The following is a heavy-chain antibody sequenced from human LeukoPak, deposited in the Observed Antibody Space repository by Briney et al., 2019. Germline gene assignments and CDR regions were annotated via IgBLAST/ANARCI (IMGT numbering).Heavy chain of an antibody. Sequence: RPGGSLRLSCAASGFTVGSNYMSWVRQAPGKELEWVSVIYSGGSTYYADSVKGRFTISRDNSKNTLYLQMNSLRAADTAVYYCARDKGTSYLSSFDYWGQGTLVTVSS. J-gene: IGHJ4*02. V-gene: IGHV3-66*01. CDR1: GFTVGSNY. CDR3: ARDKGTSYLSSFDY. D-gene: IGHD6-6*01. CDR2: IYSGGST.